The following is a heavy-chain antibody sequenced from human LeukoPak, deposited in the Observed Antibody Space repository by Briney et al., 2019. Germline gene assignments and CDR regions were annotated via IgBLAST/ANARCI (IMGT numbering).Heavy chain of an antibody. CDR2: IRSKANSYAT. D-gene: IGHD4/OR15-4a*01. V-gene: IGHV3-73*01. CDR1: GFTFSNAW. J-gene: IGHJ4*02. CDR3: ARRAGAYSHPYDY. Sequence: GGSLRLSCAASGFTFSNAWMSWVRQASGKGLEWVGRIRSKANSYATAYAASLKGRFTISRDDSKKTAYLQMNSLRAEDTAVYYCARRAGAYSHPYDYWGQGTLVTVSS.